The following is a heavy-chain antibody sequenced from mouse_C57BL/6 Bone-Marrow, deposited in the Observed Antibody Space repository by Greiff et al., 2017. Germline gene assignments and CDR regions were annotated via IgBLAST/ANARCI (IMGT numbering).Heavy chain of an antibody. CDR2: SYWDDDK. V-gene: IGHV8-12*01. Sequence: QVTLKVSGPGILQSSQTLSLTCSFSGFSLSTSGMGVSWIRQPSGKGLEWLAHSYWDDDKRYNPFLKSRLTIAKDTSRNQVFLRITSVDTADAATYDCAMRRGAWFAYWGQGTLVTVSA. CDR1: GFSLSTSGMG. CDR3: AMRRGAWFAY. J-gene: IGHJ3*01.